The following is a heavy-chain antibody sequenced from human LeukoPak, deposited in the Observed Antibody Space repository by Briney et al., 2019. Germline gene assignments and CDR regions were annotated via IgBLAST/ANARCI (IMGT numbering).Heavy chain of an antibody. CDR3: ARETFALLSNWFDP. J-gene: IGHJ5*02. V-gene: IGHV4-59*01. D-gene: IGHD2-21*01. Sequence: PPETLSLTCTVSGGSISSYYWSWIRQPPGKGLEWIGYIYYSGSTNYNPSLKSRVTISVDTSKNQFSLKLSSVTAADTAVYYCARETFALLSNWFDPWGQGTLVTVSS. CDR1: GGSISSYY. CDR2: IYYSGST.